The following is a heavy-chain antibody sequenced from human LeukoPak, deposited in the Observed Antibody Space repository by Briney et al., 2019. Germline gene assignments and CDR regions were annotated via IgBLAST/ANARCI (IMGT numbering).Heavy chain of an antibody. V-gene: IGHV3-23*01. Sequence: GGSLRLSCAASGFTFSSYAMSWVRQAPGKGLEWVSAISGSGGSTYYADSVKGRFTIPRDNSKNTLYLQMNSLRAEDTAVYYCAKDWRYYGSGSYYTPDYWGQGTLVTVSS. CDR1: GFTFSSYA. CDR3: AKDWRYYGSGSYYTPDY. J-gene: IGHJ4*02. D-gene: IGHD3-10*01. CDR2: ISGSGGST.